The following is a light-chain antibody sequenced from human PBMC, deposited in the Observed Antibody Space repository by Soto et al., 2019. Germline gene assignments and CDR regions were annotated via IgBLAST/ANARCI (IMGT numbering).Light chain of an antibody. CDR1: QTVRNNY. V-gene: IGKV3-11*01. CDR2: DTS. CDR3: QQRAKWPLT. J-gene: IGKJ4*01. Sequence: EIVLIQSPATLSLSPGERATLSCRASQTVRNNYLAWYQQKPGQAPRLLIYDTSERATGIPARFSGSGSGTDFTLTISSLETEDFAIYYCQQRAKWPLTFGGGTKVDIK.